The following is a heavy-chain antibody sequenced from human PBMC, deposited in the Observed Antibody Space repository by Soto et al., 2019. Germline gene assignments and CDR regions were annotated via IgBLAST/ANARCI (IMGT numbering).Heavy chain of an antibody. CDR1: GYTFTGYY. J-gene: IGHJ5*02. V-gene: IGHV1-2*04. Sequence: ASVKVSCKASGYTFTGYYMHWVRQAPGQGLEWMGWINPNSGGTNYAQKFQGWVTMTRDTSISTAYMELSRLRSDDTAGYYCARANRNYDILTASNNWFDPWGQGTLVTVSS. D-gene: IGHD3-9*01. CDR3: ARANRNYDILTASNNWFDP. CDR2: INPNSGGT.